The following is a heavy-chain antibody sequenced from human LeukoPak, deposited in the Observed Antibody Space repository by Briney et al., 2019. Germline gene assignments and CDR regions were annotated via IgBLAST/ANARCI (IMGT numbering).Heavy chain of an antibody. Sequence: GRSLRLSCAASGFTFSSYAMHWVRQAPGKGLEWMAVISYVGSNKYYADSVKGRFTISRDNSKNTLYLQMNSLRAEDTAVYYCARDRGWGVAFDIWGQGTMVTVSS. D-gene: IGHD6-19*01. CDR1: GFTFSSYA. CDR3: ARDRGWGVAFDI. V-gene: IGHV3-30*04. CDR2: ISYVGSNK. J-gene: IGHJ3*02.